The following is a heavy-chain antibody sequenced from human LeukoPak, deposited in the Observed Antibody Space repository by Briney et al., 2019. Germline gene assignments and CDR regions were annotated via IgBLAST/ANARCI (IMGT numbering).Heavy chain of an antibody. CDR3: AKDDSGSYYPYHYYMDV. V-gene: IGHV3-23*01. Sequence: PGGSLRLSCAVSGFTFSNYGMSWVRQAPGKGLEWVSTISGSGGRTYYADSVKGRFTISRDNSKNTLYLQMNSLRAEDTAVYYCAKDDSGSYYPYHYYMDVWGKGTTVTISS. J-gene: IGHJ6*03. D-gene: IGHD1-26*01. CDR2: ISGSGGRT. CDR1: GFTFSNYG.